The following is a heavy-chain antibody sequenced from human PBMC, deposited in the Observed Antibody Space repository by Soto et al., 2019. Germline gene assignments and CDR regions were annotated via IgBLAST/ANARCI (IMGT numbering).Heavy chain of an antibody. V-gene: IGHV4-59*08. CDR3: ATSAAAGFFY. CDR2: IYYSGST. J-gene: IGHJ4*02. CDR1: GGSISSYY. D-gene: IGHD6-13*01. Sequence: SETLSLTCTVSGGSISSYYWNWIRQPPGKGLEWIGYIYYSGSTNYNPSLKSRVTISVDTSKNQFSLKLSSVTAADTAVYYCATSAAAGFFYWGQGTLVTVSS.